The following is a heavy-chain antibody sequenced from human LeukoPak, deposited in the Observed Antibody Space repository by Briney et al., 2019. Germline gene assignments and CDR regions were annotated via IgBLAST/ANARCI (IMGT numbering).Heavy chain of an antibody. CDR1: GGSISSSNW. CDR3: AREGGPYRPLDY. V-gene: IGHV4-4*02. CDR2: VHLSGRT. Sequence: SGTLSLTCAVSGGSISSSNWWSWVRQPPGEGLEWIGEVHLSGRTNYNPSLESRVTMSVDMSENHISLKLTSVTAADTAVYYCAREGGPYRPLDYSGQGTLVTVSS. J-gene: IGHJ4*02.